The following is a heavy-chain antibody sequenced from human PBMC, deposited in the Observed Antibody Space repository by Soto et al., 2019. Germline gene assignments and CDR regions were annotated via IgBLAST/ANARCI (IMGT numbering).Heavy chain of an antibody. CDR3: ASGTSDDFDI. Sequence: EXSVKVSCKASGCSLTRYGISWVRQAPGRGIEWMGXMNPKXGNTGYEQKFXXRVTMTRXXSIRKAYMELSSLRSEDKAVYYCASGTSDDFDIWGKGTMVTV. J-gene: IGHJ3*02. CDR1: GCSLTRYG. V-gene: IGHV1-8*01. CDR2: MNPKXGNT.